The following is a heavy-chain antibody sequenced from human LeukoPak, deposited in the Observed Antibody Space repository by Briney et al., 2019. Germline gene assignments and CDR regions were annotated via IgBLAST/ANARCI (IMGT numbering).Heavy chain of an antibody. V-gene: IGHV3-15*01. CDR1: GFTLSNAW. D-gene: IGHD6-19*01. CDR2: IKSKTNGETR. Sequence: SGGSLRLSCAASGFTLSNAWMNWVREAPGRGLEWVGLIKSKTNGETRDYAAPVKGRFTISRDDSDNTLYLQMNSLRAEDTAVYYCAKGIAVAVYYYYMDVWGKGTTVTVSS. J-gene: IGHJ6*03. CDR3: AKGIAVAVYYYYMDV.